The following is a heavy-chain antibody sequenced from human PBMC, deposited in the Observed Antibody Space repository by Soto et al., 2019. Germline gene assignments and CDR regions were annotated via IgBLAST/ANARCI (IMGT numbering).Heavy chain of an antibody. CDR1: GGSISSGGYY. J-gene: IGHJ5*02. Sequence: QVQLQESGPGLVKPSQTLSLTCTVSGGSISSGGYYWSWIRQHPGKGLEWIGYMSYSGSTYNNPSLKRRGTISVDTSKNHFSLKLSSVTAADTAVYYCARRDVLRYFDPWGQGTLVTVSS. V-gene: IGHV4-31*03. D-gene: IGHD3-9*01. CDR2: MSYSGST. CDR3: ARRDVLRYFDP.